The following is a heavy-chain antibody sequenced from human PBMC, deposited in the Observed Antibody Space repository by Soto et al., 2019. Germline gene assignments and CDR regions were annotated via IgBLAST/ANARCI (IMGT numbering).Heavy chain of an antibody. CDR2: IIPIFGTA. Sequence: VRVSDKASGCTFSSYAISWVRQAPGQGLEWMGGIIPIFGTANYAQKFQGRVTITADESTSTAYMELSSLRSEDTALYYCARDPGYSRYYFDYWGQGTLVTSPQ. V-gene: IGHV1-69*13. J-gene: IGHJ4*02. D-gene: IGHD6-13*01. CDR1: GCTFSSYA. CDR3: ARDPGYSRYYFDY.